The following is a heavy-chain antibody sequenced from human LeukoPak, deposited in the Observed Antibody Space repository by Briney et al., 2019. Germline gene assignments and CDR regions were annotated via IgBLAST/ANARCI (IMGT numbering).Heavy chain of an antibody. CDR1: GGSFSGYY. J-gene: IGHJ4*02. CDR2: INHSGST. V-gene: IGHV4-34*01. CDR3: ARGRRRSRVAGTRFDY. D-gene: IGHD6-19*01. Sequence: SETLSLTCAVYGGSFSGYYWSWIRQPPGKGLEWIGEINHSGSTNYNQSLKSRVTISVDTSKNQFSLKLSSVTAADTAVYYCARGRRRSRVAGTRFDYWGQGTLVTVSS.